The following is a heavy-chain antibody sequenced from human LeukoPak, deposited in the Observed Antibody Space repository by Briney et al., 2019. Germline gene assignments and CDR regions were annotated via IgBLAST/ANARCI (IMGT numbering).Heavy chain of an antibody. CDR2: IKQDGSEK. V-gene: IGHV3-7*01. D-gene: IGHD3-22*01. CDR1: GFTFNNYW. CDR3: ARGPRGGYSFF. Sequence: PGGSLRLSCVASGFTFNNYWMSWVRQAPGKGLEWVANIKQDGSEKYYVDSVKGRFTISRDNAKNSLYLQMNSLRAEDTAVYYCARGPRGGYSFFWGQGTLVTVSS. J-gene: IGHJ4*02.